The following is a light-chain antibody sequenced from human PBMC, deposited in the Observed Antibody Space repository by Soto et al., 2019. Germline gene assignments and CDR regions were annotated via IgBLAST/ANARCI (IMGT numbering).Light chain of an antibody. CDR1: QSLSSY. J-gene: IGKJ1*01. V-gene: IGKV1-39*01. CDR3: QQTDTFPRT. CDR2: AAS. Sequence: DIQMTQSPSSLSASVGDRVTITCRASQSLSSYLNWYQHKPGKAPKLLIYAASSLHTGVPSRFSGSRSGTDFALTISSLQREDFATYYCQQTDTFPRTFGQGTKVEMK.